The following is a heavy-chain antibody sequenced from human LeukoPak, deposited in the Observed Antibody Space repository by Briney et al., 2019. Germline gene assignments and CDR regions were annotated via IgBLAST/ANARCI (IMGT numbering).Heavy chain of an antibody. D-gene: IGHD6-19*01. J-gene: IGHJ3*02. CDR3: ARVLAVADDDDFDI. Sequence: SETLSLTCAVSGASVSSSSYYCGWIRQPPGKGLQWIGFIYSSGSTNYDASVKSRFNISVDKAKNQLSLKMSSVTAEDTAVYYCARVLAVADDDDFDIWGEGRMVTVSS. CDR2: IYSSGST. V-gene: IGHV4-61*05. CDR1: GASVSSSSYY.